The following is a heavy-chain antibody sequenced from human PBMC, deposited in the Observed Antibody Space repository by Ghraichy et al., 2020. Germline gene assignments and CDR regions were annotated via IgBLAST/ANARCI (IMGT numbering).Heavy chain of an antibody. CDR1: GVSITSHY. J-gene: IGHJ4*02. CDR2: IYSSGGT. CDR3: AKGSRHYDILTGYPRYDY. Sequence: SETLSLNCSVSGVSITSHYWSWVRQSPGEGLEWIGHIYSSGGTNYNPSLKSRVTISLDTSKNQFSLTLNSVTSADTAVYYCAKGSRHYDILTGYPRYDYWGLGTLVTVSS. D-gene: IGHD3-9*01. V-gene: IGHV4-59*11.